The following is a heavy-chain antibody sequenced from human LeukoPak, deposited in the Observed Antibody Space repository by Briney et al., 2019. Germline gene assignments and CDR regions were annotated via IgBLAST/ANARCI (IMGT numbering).Heavy chain of an antibody. Sequence: GGSLRLSCAASGFTFSSYGMHWVRQAPGKGLEWVAVIWYDGSNKYYADSVKGRFTISRDNSKNTLYLQMNSLRAEDTAVYYCAKVARQLAYLLLDYWGQGTLVTVSS. CDR1: GFTFSSYG. D-gene: IGHD6-6*01. CDR2: IWYDGSNK. J-gene: IGHJ4*02. CDR3: AKVARQLAYLLLDY. V-gene: IGHV3-33*06.